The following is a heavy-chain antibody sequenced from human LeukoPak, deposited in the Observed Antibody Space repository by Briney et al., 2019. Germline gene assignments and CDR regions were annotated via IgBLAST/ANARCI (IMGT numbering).Heavy chain of an antibody. Sequence: SETLSLTCTVSGGSISTFYWSWLRQPPGKGLEWIGYIFQTGHSNYNPSLKGRVTISVDTSKNQLSLKLYSVTVADTAIYYCARHPFGDGFDFWGQGTMVTVSS. V-gene: IGHV4-59*08. CDR2: IFQTGHS. D-gene: IGHD3-10*01. J-gene: IGHJ3*01. CDR3: ARHPFGDGFDF. CDR1: GGSISTFY.